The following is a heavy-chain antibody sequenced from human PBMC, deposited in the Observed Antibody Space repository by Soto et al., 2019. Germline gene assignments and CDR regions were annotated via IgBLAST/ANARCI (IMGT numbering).Heavy chain of an antibody. J-gene: IGHJ4*02. V-gene: IGHV4-34*01. CDR3: ARGGIPDFFDY. CDR2: INHGGTT. Sequence: SSETLSLTXAVYGESFSGHYWSWIRQPPGKGLEWIGEINHGGTTHLNPSLKSRVSISVDTSKNQVSLKLTSVTATDTAIYYCARGGIPDFFDYWGQGTLVTVSS. CDR1: GESFSGHY.